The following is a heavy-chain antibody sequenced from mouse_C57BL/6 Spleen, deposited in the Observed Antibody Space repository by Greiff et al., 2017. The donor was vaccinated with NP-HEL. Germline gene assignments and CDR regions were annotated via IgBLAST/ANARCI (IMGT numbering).Heavy chain of an antibody. CDR1: GYTFTSYG. J-gene: IGHJ3*01. D-gene: IGHD1-1*01. Sequence: VQLQESGAELARPGASVKLSCKASGYTFTSYGISWVKQRTGQGLEWIGEIYPRSGNTYYNEKFKGKATLTADKSSSTAYMELRSLTSEDSAVYFCASDYYGSSYWFAYWGQGTLVTVSA. V-gene: IGHV1-81*01. CDR3: ASDYYGSSYWFAY. CDR2: IYPRSGNT.